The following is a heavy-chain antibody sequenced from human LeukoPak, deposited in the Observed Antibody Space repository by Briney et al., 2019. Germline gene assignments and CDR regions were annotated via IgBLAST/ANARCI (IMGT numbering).Heavy chain of an antibody. CDR3: ARAHSSGWYGFDY. CDR1: GGTFSSYA. CDR2: IIPIFGTA. Sequence: GASVKVSCKASGGTFSSYAISWVRQAPEQGLEWMGGIIPIFGTANYAQKFQGRVTITTDESTSTAYMELSSLRSEDTAVYYCARAHSSGWYGFDYWGQGTLVTVSS. J-gene: IGHJ4*02. D-gene: IGHD6-19*01. V-gene: IGHV1-69*05.